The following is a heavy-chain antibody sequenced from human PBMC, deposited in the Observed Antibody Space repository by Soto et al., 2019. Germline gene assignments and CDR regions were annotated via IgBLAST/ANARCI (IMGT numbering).Heavy chain of an antibody. V-gene: IGHV4-31*03. Sequence: SETLSLTCTVSGGSISSGGYYWSWIRQHPGKGLEWIGYIYYSGSTYYNPSLKSRVTISVDTSKNQFSLKLSSVTAADTAVYYCAREGYSSSWFDYWGQGTLVTVSS. CDR3: AREGYSSSWFDY. J-gene: IGHJ4*02. CDR2: IYYSGST. D-gene: IGHD6-13*01. CDR1: GGSISSGGYY.